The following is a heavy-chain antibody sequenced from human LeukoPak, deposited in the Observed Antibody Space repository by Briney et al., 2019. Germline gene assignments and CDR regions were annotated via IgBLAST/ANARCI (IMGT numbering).Heavy chain of an antibody. J-gene: IGHJ5*02. D-gene: IGHD2-2*01. CDR1: GFTFSSYS. CDR2: IRYDGSNK. CDR3: AKTDCSTTSCYVGWFDP. V-gene: IGHV3-30*02. Sequence: GGSLRLSCAASGFTFSSYSMNWVRQAPGKGLEWVAFIRYDGSNKYYADSVKGRFTISRDNSKNTLYLQMNSLRAEDTAVYYCAKTDCSTTSCYVGWFDPWGQGTLVTVSS.